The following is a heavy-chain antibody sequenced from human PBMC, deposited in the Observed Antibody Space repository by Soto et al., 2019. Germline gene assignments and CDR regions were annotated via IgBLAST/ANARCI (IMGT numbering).Heavy chain of an antibody. D-gene: IGHD1-26*01. CDR3: AREGASGFGIDV. V-gene: IGHV4-4*07. CDR2: IYTSGST. J-gene: IGHJ6*02. CDR1: GGSIRSYY. Sequence: QVQLQESGPGLVKPSETLSLTCNVSGGSIRSYYWSWVRQPAGKPLEWIGRIYTSGSTNYNPSLKRRVSMSVDTSKNQFSLEVTSVTAADTAVYYCAREGASGFGIDVWCLGTTVTVSS.